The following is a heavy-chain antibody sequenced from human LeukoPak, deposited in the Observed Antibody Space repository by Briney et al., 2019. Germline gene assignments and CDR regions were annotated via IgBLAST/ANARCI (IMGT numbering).Heavy chain of an antibody. CDR2: ISYDGSNK. Sequence: PGGSLRLSCAASGFTFSSYGMHWVRQAPGKGLEWVAVISYDGSNKYYADSVKGRFTISRDNSKNTLYLQMNSLRAEDTAVYYCVRGPAGATFGMRRDYWGQGTLVTVSS. CDR1: GFTFSSYG. D-gene: IGHD1-26*01. V-gene: IGHV3-30*03. J-gene: IGHJ4*02. CDR3: VRGPAGATFGMRRDY.